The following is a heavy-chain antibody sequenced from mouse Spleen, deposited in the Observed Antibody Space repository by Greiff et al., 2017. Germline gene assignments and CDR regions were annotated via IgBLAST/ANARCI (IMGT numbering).Heavy chain of an antibody. Sequence: EVKLVESGPGLVKPSQTVFLTCTVTGISITTGNYRWSWIRQFPGNKLEWIGYIYYSGTITYNPSLTSRTTITRDTPKNQFFLEMNSLTAEDTATYYCARGKLGPSYAMDYWGQGTSVTVSS. D-gene: IGHD4-1*01. CDR3: ARGKLGPSYAMDY. J-gene: IGHJ4*01. CDR2: IYYSGTI. CDR1: GISITTGNYR. V-gene: IGHV3-5*01.